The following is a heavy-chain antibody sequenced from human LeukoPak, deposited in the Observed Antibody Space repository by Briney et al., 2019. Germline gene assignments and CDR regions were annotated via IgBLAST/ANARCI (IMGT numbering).Heavy chain of an antibody. CDR3: ARALSRVVNYYFDA. J-gene: IGHJ4*02. CDR1: GFTPSSDG. CDR2: ILHDGSTK. Sequence: SLRLSPAPSGFTPSSDGMHSGRQAPGKGGERVGVILHDGSTKYSADSVKGRFTISRDNSKNMVYLQMNSMRAEDTAAYYCARALSRVVNYYFDAWGQGTQVTVSS. D-gene: IGHD1-7*01. V-gene: IGHV3-33*01.